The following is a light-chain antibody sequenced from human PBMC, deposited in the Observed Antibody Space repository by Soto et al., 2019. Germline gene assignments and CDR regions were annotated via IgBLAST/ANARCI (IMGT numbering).Light chain of an antibody. CDR3: SSYAGRETGV. CDR2: EVF. J-gene: IGLJ1*01. V-gene: IGLV2-8*01. CDR1: SNDIGAYNY. Sequence: QSVLTQPPSASGSPGQSVTISCTGTSNDIGAYNYVSWYQQHPGKAPKLLIYEVFRRPSGVPDCFSGSRSGNTASLTVSGLQPEDEADYYCSSYAGRETGVFGTGTKVTVL.